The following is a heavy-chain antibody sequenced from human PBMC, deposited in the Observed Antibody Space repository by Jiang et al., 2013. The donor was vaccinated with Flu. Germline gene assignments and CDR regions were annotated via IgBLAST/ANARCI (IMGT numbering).Heavy chain of an antibody. D-gene: IGHD1/OR15-1a*01. Sequence: VQLVESGGGLVKPGGSLRLSCAASGFTFSSYSMNWVRQAPGKGLEWVSSISSSSSYIYYADSVKGRFTISRDNAKNSLYLQMTTPRTEDTAVYYCARDSGNTYTKIFDFWGQGTLVTVSS. CDR2: ISSSSSYI. CDR3: ARDSGNTYTKIFDF. J-gene: IGHJ4*02. V-gene: IGHV3-21*01. CDR1: GFTFSSYS.